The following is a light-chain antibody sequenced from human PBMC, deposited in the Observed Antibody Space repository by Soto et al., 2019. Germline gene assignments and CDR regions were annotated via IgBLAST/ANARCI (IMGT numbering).Light chain of an antibody. Sequence: DIQMTQSPSSLSASVGDRVTITCQASQDISNSLNWYQQKPGKAPKLLIFAASNLETGVPSRFSGSGSGTDFTVTISRLQPEDFATYFCQQYDGLPFTFGPGTTVDIK. J-gene: IGKJ3*01. CDR2: AAS. V-gene: IGKV1-33*01. CDR3: QQYDGLPFT. CDR1: QDISNS.